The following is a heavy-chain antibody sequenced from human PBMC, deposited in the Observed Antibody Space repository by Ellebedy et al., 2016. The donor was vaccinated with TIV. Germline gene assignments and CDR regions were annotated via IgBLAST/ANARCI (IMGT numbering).Heavy chain of an antibody. D-gene: IGHD3-9*01. V-gene: IGHV3-30*18. J-gene: IGHJ5*02. CDR2: ISYDGSNK. Sequence: GESLKISCAASGFTFSNYGIHWVRQAPGKGLEWVAVISYDGSNKYYADSVKGRFTISRDNSKNTLYLQMNSLRAEDTAVYYCAKDLGPFYNLFTGLAAWGQGTLVTVSS. CDR3: AKDLGPFYNLFTGLAA. CDR1: GFTFSNYG.